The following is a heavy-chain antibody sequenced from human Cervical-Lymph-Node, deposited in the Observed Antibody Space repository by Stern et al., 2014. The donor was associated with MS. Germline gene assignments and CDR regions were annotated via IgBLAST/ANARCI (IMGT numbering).Heavy chain of an antibody. CDR2: LYHSGTTHPGTT. CDR3: ARGRINNDFDY. J-gene: IGHJ4*02. Sequence: VQLEESGSGLVKPSQTLSLTCAVSGGSISHGDFSWGWIRQPPGKGLEWIGYLYHSGTTHPGTTYYTPSLKSQVTISVDRSKNQFSLKLNSVTAADTAVYCARGRINNDFDYWGQGTLVTVSS. V-gene: IGHV4-30-2*01. D-gene: IGHD2-8*01. CDR1: GGSISHGDFS.